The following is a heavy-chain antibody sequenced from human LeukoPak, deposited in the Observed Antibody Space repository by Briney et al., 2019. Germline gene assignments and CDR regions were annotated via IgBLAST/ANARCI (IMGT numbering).Heavy chain of an antibody. Sequence: KPSETLSLTCTVSGYSISSGYYWGWIRQPPGKGLEWIGSIYHSGSTYYNPSLKSRVTISVDTSKNQFSLKLSSVTAADTAVYYCASANSGSYWGFSYWGQGTLVTVSS. CDR1: GYSISSGYY. CDR3: ASANSGSYWGFSY. J-gene: IGHJ4*02. D-gene: IGHD1-26*01. V-gene: IGHV4-38-2*02. CDR2: IYHSGST.